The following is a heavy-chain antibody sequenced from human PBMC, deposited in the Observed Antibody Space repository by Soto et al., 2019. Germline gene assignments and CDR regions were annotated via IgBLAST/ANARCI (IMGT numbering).Heavy chain of an antibody. Sequence: GGSRRRSFAASGFTFSSYGMHWVRQAPVKGLEWVAVISYDGSNKYQADSVKGRFTISRDNSKNTLYLQMNSLRAEDTAVYFCARDQIPRLLWFGSLGLDVCGQGPTVTFSS. J-gene: IGHJ6*02. V-gene: IGHV3-30-3*01. CDR1: GFTFSSYG. CDR3: ARDQIPRLLWFGSLGLDV. CDR2: ISYDGSNK. D-gene: IGHD3-10*01.